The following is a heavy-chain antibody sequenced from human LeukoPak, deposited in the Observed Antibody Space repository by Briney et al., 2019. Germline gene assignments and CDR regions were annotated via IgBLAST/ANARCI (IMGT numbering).Heavy chain of an antibody. J-gene: IGHJ4*02. D-gene: IGHD2-15*01. CDR1: GFTFSSYG. CDR3: AKGVGYCSGGSCQQFDY. CDR2: ISGSGGST. V-gene: IGHV3-23*01. Sequence: GGTLRLSCAASGFTFSSYGMSWVRQAPGKGLEWVSAISGSGGSTYYADSVKGRITISRDNSKNTLYLQMNSLRAEDTAVYYCAKGVGYCSGGSCQQFDYWGQGTLVTVSS.